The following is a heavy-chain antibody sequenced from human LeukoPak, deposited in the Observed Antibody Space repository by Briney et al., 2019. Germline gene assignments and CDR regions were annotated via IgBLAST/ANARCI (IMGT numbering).Heavy chain of an antibody. Sequence: SEALSLTCAVYGGSFSGYYWSWIRQPPGKGLEWIGEINHSGSTNYNPSLKSRVTISVDTSKNQFSLKLSSVTAADTAVYYCARSRPQRFYYDSSGYQKTIDYWGQGTLVTVSS. CDR2: INHSGST. V-gene: IGHV4-34*01. J-gene: IGHJ4*02. CDR1: GGSFSGYY. CDR3: ARSRPQRFYYDSSGYQKTIDY. D-gene: IGHD3-22*01.